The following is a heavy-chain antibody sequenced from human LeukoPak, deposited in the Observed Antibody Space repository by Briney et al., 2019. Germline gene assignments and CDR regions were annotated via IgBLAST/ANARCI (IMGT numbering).Heavy chain of an antibody. V-gene: IGHV1-2*02. CDR2: INPNSGGT. Sequence: ASVKVSCKASGYTFTGYYMHWVRQAPGQGLEWMGWINPNSGGTNYAQKFQGRVTMTRDTSISTAYMELSRLRSDDTAVYYCARYSGSYYRSDYWGQGTLFTVSS. D-gene: IGHD1-26*01. CDR3: ARYSGSYYRSDY. CDR1: GYTFTGYY. J-gene: IGHJ4*02.